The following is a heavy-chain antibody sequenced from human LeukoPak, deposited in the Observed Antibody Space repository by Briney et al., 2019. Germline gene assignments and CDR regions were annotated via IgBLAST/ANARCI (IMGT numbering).Heavy chain of an antibody. V-gene: IGHV3-23*01. Sequence: GESLRLSCAASGFTFRNHWMTWVRQAPGKGLEWVSSISNSGGSTYYADSVKGRFTVSRDNSKNTLYLQMNSLRAEDTAVYYCAKDTPSRGEDAFDIWGQGTMVTVSS. J-gene: IGHJ3*02. CDR2: ISNSGGST. D-gene: IGHD6-25*01. CDR3: AKDTPSRGEDAFDI. CDR1: GFTFRNHW.